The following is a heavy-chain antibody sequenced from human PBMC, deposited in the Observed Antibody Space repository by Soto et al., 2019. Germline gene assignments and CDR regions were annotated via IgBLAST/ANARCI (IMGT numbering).Heavy chain of an antibody. CDR2: IIPIFGTA. Sequence: SVKVSCKASGGTFSSYAISWVRQAPGQGLEWMGGIIPIFGTANYAQKFQGRVTITADKSTSTAYMELSSLRSEDTAVYYCARDWYSSSLRSPRRVDGMDVWGQGTTVTVSS. J-gene: IGHJ6*02. V-gene: IGHV1-69*06. CDR3: ARDWYSSSLRSPRRVDGMDV. CDR1: GGTFSSYA. D-gene: IGHD6-6*01.